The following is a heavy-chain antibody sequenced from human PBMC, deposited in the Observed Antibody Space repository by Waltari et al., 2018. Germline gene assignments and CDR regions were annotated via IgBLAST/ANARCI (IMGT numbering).Heavy chain of an antibody. Sequence: GGTFSSYAISWVRQAPGQGLEWMGGIIPIFGTANYAQKFQGRVTITADESTSTAYMELSSLRSEDTAVYYCARDLSKLDASGGMDVWGQGTTVTVSS. CDR3: ARDLSKLDASGGMDV. D-gene: IGHD2-2*01. CDR2: IIPIFGTA. V-gene: IGHV1-69*01. J-gene: IGHJ6*02. CDR1: GGTFSSYA.